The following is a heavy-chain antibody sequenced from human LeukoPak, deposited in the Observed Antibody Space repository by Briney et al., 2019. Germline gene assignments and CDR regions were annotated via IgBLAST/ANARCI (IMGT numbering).Heavy chain of an antibody. CDR2: IIPIFGTA. J-gene: IGHJ5*01. D-gene: IGHD3-3*01. V-gene: IGHV1-69*05. Sequence: ASVKVPCKASGGTFSSYAISWVRQAPGQGLEWMGGIIPIFGTANYAQKFQGRVTITTDESTSTAYMELSSLRSEDTAVYYCATAGDFWSGYFRGFDSWGQGTLVAVSS. CDR1: GGTFSSYA. CDR3: ATAGDFWSGYFRGFDS.